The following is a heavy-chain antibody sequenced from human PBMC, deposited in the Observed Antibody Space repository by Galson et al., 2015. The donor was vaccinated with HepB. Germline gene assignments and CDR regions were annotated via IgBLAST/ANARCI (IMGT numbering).Heavy chain of an antibody. D-gene: IGHD6-6*01. V-gene: IGHV3-30*18. CDR1: GFNFRNYG. J-gene: IGHJ4*02. CDR2: VSYDGKKE. Sequence: SLRLSCAASGFNFRNYGMHWVRQAPGKGLEWLAVVSYDGKKENYADFVKGRFSISRDNFNNRVYLQLNSLRQDDSALYYCVKGDGAYTSSSWGFHYWGQGTRVSVSS. CDR3: VKGDGAYTSSSWGFHY.